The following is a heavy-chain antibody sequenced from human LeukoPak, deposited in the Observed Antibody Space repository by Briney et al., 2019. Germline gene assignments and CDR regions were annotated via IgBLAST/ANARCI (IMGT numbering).Heavy chain of an antibody. CDR2: IYYSGST. Sequence: SETLSLTCTVSGGSISSYYWSWIRQPPGKGLEWIGYIYYSGSTNYNPSLKSRVTISVDTSKNQFSLKLSSVTAADTAVYYCARHFRPARRGFDYWGQGTLVTVS. D-gene: IGHD6-6*01. V-gene: IGHV4-59*08. CDR3: ARHFRPARRGFDY. J-gene: IGHJ4*02. CDR1: GGSISSYY.